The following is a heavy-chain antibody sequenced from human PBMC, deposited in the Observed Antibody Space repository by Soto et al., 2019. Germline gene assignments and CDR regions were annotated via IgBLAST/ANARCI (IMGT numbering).Heavy chain of an antibody. CDR1: GGSISSADYY. CDR3: ARAIVVTIGGMDV. D-gene: IGHD5-12*01. Sequence: SETLSLTCPVSGGSISSADYYWSWVRRPPGKGLEWIGYIYYSGSTFFNPSLKSRVTISKDTSRNQFSLRLNSVTAADTAVYYCARAIVVTIGGMDVWGQGTTVTVSS. CDR2: IYYSGST. J-gene: IGHJ6*02. V-gene: IGHV4-30-4*01.